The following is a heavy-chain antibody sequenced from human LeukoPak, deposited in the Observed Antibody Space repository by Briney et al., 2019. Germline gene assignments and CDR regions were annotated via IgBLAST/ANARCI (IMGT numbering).Heavy chain of an antibody. Sequence: TLSLTCTVSGGSISSGGYYWSWIRQHPGKGLEWIGYIYYSGSTHYNPSLKSRVTISVDTSKNQFSLKLSSVTAADTAVYYCARAGGYSSSWSFGWFDPWGQGTLVTVSS. J-gene: IGHJ5*02. CDR1: GGSISSGGYY. V-gene: IGHV4-31*03. CDR2: IYYSGST. D-gene: IGHD6-13*01. CDR3: ARAGGYSSSWSFGWFDP.